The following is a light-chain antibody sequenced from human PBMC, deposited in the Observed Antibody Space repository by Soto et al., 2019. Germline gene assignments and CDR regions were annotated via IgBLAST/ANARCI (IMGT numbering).Light chain of an antibody. CDR2: EVS. Sequence: QSVLTQPASVSGSPGQSITISCTGTNVDVGGYNYVSWYQHHPGKAPKLLIFEVSNRPSGVSNRFSGSKSGNTASLTISGLQSEDEADYYCATWDDSLNALYVFGTGTKVTVL. V-gene: IGLV2-14*01. CDR3: ATWDDSLNALYV. J-gene: IGLJ1*01. CDR1: NVDVGGYNY.